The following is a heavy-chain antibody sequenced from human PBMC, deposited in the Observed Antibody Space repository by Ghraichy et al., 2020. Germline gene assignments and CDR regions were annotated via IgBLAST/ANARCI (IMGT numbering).Heavy chain of an antibody. Sequence: SETLSLTCAVSGDSITTGTHYWSWIRQPPGKGLEWIGCFYDSGTDYNPALKSRVSISIDRSRNHFSLNLKSVTAADTAVYYCARGLSPVDQVAGTFWFDPWGQGALVTVSS. CDR2: FYDSGT. CDR1: GDSITTGTHY. CDR3: ARGLSPVDQVAGTFWFDP. J-gene: IGHJ5*02. V-gene: IGHV4-30-2*01. D-gene: IGHD2/OR15-2a*01.